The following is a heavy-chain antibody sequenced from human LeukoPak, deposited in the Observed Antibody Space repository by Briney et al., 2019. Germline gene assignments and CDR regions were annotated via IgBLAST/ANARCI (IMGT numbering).Heavy chain of an antibody. CDR1: GGSISSSSYY. J-gene: IGHJ4*02. V-gene: IGHV4-39*01. Sequence: SETLSLTCTVSGGSISSSSYYWGWIRQPPGKGLEWIGSIYYSGSTYYNPSLKSRVTISVDTSKNQFSLKLSSVTAADTAVYYCARRRSSSSAFDYWGQGTLVTVSS. CDR3: ARRRSSSSAFDY. D-gene: IGHD6-6*01. CDR2: IYYSGST.